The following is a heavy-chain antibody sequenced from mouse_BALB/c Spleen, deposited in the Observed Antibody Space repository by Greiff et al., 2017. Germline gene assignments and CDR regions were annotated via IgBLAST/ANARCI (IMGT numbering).Heavy chain of an antibody. CDR3: AKNYYGSTDWYFDV. Sequence: EVKLVESGGGLVQPGGSLKLSCAASGFTFSSYGMSWVRQTPDKRLELVATINSNGGSTYYPDSVKGRFTISRDNAKNTLYLQMSSLKSEDTAMYYCAKNYYGSTDWYFDVWGAGTTVTVSS. CDR2: INSNGGST. CDR1: GFTFSSYG. J-gene: IGHJ1*01. D-gene: IGHD1-1*01. V-gene: IGHV5-6-3*01.